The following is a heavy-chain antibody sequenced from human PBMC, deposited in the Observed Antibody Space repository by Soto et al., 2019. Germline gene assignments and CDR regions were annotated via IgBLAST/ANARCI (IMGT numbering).Heavy chain of an antibody. CDR2: ITGSGSSS. D-gene: IGHD5-12*01. J-gene: IGHJ6*02. V-gene: IGHV3-23*01. CDR1: GFTFGTYA. CDR3: AKMGFRSSTGSYDYTMDV. Sequence: GGSLRLSCAASGFTFGTYAMTWVRQAPGKGLERVSVITGSGSSSSYADSVKGRFTISRDNSKNTLYLQMKSLRAEDTAVYYCAKMGFRSSTGSYDYTMDVWGQGTTVTVSS.